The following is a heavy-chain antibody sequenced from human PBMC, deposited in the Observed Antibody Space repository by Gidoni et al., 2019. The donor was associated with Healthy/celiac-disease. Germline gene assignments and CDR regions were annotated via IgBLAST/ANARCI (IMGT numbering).Heavy chain of an antibody. D-gene: IGHD2-2*01. CDR3: AGTADIVVVPAAREPYYYYGMDV. J-gene: IGHJ6*02. V-gene: IGHV1-69*01. Sequence: QEQLVQTGAEGKKPGSAVKVSCKASGGTFSSYAIRWVRQAPGEGLEWMGGSIPIFGTANYAQKFQGRVTITADESTSTAYMELSSLRSEDTAVYYCAGTADIVVVPAAREPYYYYGMDVWGQGTTVTVSS. CDR1: GGTFSSYA. CDR2: SIPIFGTA.